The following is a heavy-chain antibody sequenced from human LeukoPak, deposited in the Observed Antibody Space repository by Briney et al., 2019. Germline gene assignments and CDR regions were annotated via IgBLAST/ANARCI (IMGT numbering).Heavy chain of an antibody. V-gene: IGHV1-69*13. D-gene: IGHD3-10*01. CDR1: GGTFSSYA. CDR3: ARWYGSGSYEDDYFDY. Sequence: ASVKVSCKASGGTFSSYAISWVRQAPEQGLEWMGGIIPIFGTANYAQKFQGRVTTTADESTSTAYMELSSLRSEDTAVYYCARWYGSGSYEDDYFDYWGQGTLVTVSS. CDR2: IIPIFGTA. J-gene: IGHJ4*02.